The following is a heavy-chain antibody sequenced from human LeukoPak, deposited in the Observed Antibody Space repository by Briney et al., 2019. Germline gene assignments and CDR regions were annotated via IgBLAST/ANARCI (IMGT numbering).Heavy chain of an antibody. V-gene: IGHV3-33*06. CDR1: GFTFSSYG. CDR3: AKDHSSGYYAMYYFDY. CDR2: IWYDGSNK. J-gene: IGHJ4*02. Sequence: GRSLRLSCAASGFTFSSYGMHWVRQAPGKGLEWVAVIWYDGSNKYYADSVKGRFIISRDNSKNTLYLQMNSLRAEDTAVYYCAKDHSSGYYAMYYFDYWGQGTLVTVSS. D-gene: IGHD3-22*01.